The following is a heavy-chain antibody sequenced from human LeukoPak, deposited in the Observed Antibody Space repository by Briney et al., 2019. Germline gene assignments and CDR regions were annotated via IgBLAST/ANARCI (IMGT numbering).Heavy chain of an antibody. D-gene: IGHD3-16*01. Sequence: PGGSLRLSCSASGFTFSTYAMHWVRQAPGKGLEYVSAISSNGGSTYYGDSVKGRFTISRDNSKNTLCLQMSSLRVEDTAVYYCVPPGQERGREGHFAYGGQEPRVRVS. CDR3: VPPGQERGREGHFAY. CDR1: GFTFSTYA. J-gene: IGHJ4*02. V-gene: IGHV3-64D*06. CDR2: ISSNGGST.